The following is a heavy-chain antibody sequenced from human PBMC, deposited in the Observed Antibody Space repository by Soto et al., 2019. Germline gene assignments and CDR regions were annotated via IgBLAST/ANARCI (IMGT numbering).Heavy chain of an antibody. CDR2: ISWNSGSI. Sequence: PGGSLRLSCAASGFTFDDYAMHWVRQAPGKGLEWVSGISWNSGSIGYADSVKGRFTISRDNAKNSLYLQMNSLRAEDTALYYCAKDMVTDDAFDIWGQGTMVTVSS. D-gene: IGHD2-21*02. CDR3: AKDMVTDDAFDI. J-gene: IGHJ3*02. CDR1: GFTFDDYA. V-gene: IGHV3-9*01.